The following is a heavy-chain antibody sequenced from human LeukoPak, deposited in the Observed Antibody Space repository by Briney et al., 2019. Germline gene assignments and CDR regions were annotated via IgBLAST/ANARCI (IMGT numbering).Heavy chain of an antibody. CDR3: ARDPLPSYSSSWYPYYGMDV. CDR2: INTNTGNP. CDR1: GYTFTSYA. V-gene: IGHV7-4-1*02. J-gene: IGHJ6*02. D-gene: IGHD6-13*01. Sequence: ASVKVSCKASGYTFTSYAMNWVRQAPGQGLEWMGWINTNTGNPTYAQGFTGRFVFSLDTSVSTAYLQISSLKAEDTAVYYCARDPLPSYSSSWYPYYGMDVWGQGTTVTVSS.